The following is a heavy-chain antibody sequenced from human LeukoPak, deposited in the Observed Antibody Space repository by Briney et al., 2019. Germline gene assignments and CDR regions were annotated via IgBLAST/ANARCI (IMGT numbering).Heavy chain of an antibody. Sequence: SETLSLTCTVSGGSISSSSYYWGWIRQPPGRGLEWIGSIYYSGSTNYNPSLKSRVTISVDTSKNQFSLKLSSVTAADTAVYYCARRYGSGSSGTFDYWGQGTLVTVSS. CDR3: ARRYGSGSSGTFDY. CDR1: GGSISSSSYY. CDR2: IYYSGST. J-gene: IGHJ4*02. V-gene: IGHV4-39*07. D-gene: IGHD3-10*01.